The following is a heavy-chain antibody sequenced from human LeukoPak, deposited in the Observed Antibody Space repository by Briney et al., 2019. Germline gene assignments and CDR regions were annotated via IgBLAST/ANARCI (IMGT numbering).Heavy chain of an antibody. Sequence: SVTVSCKASGYTFNGHYMHWVRQAPGQGLEWMGGIIPIFGTANYAQKFQGRVTITADKSTSTAYMELSSLRSEDTAVCYCARGDSSGWYGGFDYWGQGTLVTVSS. CDR1: GYTFNGHY. V-gene: IGHV1-69*06. CDR3: ARGDSSGWYGGFDY. CDR2: IIPIFGTA. J-gene: IGHJ4*02. D-gene: IGHD6-19*01.